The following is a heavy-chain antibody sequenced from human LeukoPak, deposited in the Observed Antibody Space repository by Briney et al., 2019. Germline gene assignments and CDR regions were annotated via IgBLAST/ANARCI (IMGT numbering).Heavy chain of an antibody. CDR2: ISGSGGST. V-gene: IGHV3-23*01. CDR3: AKIPLDPEMATGGDFDY. J-gene: IGHJ4*02. CDR1: GLTPSRCG. Sequence: PGGSLRLSCAASGLTPSRCGMSWVRQAPGKGLEWVSAISGSGGSTYYADSVKGRFTISRDNSKNTLYLQMNSLRAEDTAVYYCAKIPLDPEMATGGDFDYWGQGTLVTVSS. D-gene: IGHD3-16*01.